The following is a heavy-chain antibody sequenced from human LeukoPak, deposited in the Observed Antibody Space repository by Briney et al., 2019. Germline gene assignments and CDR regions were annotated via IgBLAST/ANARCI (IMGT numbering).Heavy chain of an antibody. V-gene: IGHV5-10-1*01. J-gene: IGHJ3*02. Sequence: GESLRISCMGSGYSFTTYWITWGREISGKDPGWMGRIDPSDSYINYSPCFQCLVTISIEKSTTTAYLQWSSLKASDTAMYYCARHKTSSAIEGLDAFDIWREGRMVSVSS. D-gene: IGHD2-21*02. CDR2: IDPSDSYI. CDR3: ARHKTSSAIEGLDAFDI. CDR1: GYSFTTYW.